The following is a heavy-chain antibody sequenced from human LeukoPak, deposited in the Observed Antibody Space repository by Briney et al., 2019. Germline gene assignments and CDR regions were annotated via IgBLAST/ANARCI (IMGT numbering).Heavy chain of an antibody. CDR3: AREGSSTYYGSGSYYNAEDY. D-gene: IGHD3-10*01. Sequence: GGSLRLSCAASGFTFSNYAMSWVRQAPGKGLEWVSAISDSGGSTNYADSVKGRFTISRDNSKNTLYLQMNSLRAEDTAMYYCAREGSSTYYGSGSYYNAEDYWGQGTLVTVSS. CDR1: GFTFSNYA. CDR2: ISDSGGST. V-gene: IGHV3-23*01. J-gene: IGHJ4*02.